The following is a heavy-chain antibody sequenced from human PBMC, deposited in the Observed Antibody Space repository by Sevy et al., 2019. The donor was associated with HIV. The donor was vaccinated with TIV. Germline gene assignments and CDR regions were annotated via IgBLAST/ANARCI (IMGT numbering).Heavy chain of an antibody. CDR3: ARYYYPSGGFDY. V-gene: IGHV2-5*02. J-gene: IGHJ4*02. Sequence: SGPTLVKPTQTLTLTCTFSGFSLSTTGVGVGWIRQPPGKALEWLRVIYWDDDKRYSPALKSRLTITKDTSKNQVVLTMTNMDPVDTATFYCARYYYPSGGFDYWGQGTLVTVSS. CDR1: GFSLSTTGVG. D-gene: IGHD3-10*01. CDR2: IYWDDDK.